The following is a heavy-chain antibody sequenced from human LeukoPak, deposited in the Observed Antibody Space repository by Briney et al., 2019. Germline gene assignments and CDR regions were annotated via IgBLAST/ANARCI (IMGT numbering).Heavy chain of an antibody. J-gene: IGHJ4*02. CDR2: IIPILGIA. Sequence: ASVKVSCKASGYTFTSYGISWVRQAPGQGLEWMGRIIPILGIANYAQKFQGRVTITADKSTSTAYMELSSLRSEDTAVYYCARTQKRGYSYGTPFDYWGQGTLVTVSS. D-gene: IGHD5-18*01. CDR3: ARTQKRGYSYGTPFDY. V-gene: IGHV1-69*04. CDR1: GYTFTSYG.